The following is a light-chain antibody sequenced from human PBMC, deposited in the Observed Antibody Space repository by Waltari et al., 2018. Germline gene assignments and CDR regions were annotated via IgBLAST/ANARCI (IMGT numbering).Light chain of an antibody. Sequence: DIVMTQSPDSLAVSLGERATINCKSSQSLLYSSNNKNYLAWYQQKPGHPPKLLIYWASTRESGVPDRFGGSGSGADFTLTISSLQAEDVAIYYCQQYYSTPRTFGQGTKLEIK. CDR3: QQYYSTPRT. CDR1: QSLLYSSNNKNY. V-gene: IGKV4-1*01. J-gene: IGKJ2*01. CDR2: WAS.